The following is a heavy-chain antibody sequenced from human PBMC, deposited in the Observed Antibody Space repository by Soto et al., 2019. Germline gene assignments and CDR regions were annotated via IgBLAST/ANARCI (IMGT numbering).Heavy chain of an antibody. J-gene: IGHJ5*02. CDR2: VNHRGSA. D-gene: IGHD2-21*01. CDR3: ARDAFCGSGTCRVGHWFDP. CDR1: GGPFSGVY. V-gene: IGHV4-34*01. Sequence: SETLSLTCAVSGGPFSGVYWSWIRQPPGKGLEWIGGVNHRGSANYNPSLQSRVTMSVDTSKNQFSLKLTSVTAADSAVYYCARDAFCGSGTCRVGHWFDPWGQGTLVTVSS.